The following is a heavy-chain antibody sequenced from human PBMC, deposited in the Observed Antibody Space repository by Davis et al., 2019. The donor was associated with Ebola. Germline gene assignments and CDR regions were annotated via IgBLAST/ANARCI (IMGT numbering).Heavy chain of an antibody. Sequence: GESLKISCAASGFTFSDSGMHWVRQAPGKGLDWVTFIENDGSIKSYEDSVKGRFTISRDNSKNMLYLEMNSLSPDDAAVYYCAKGGLTRYGFDVWGQGTMVTISS. D-gene: IGHD3-3*01. J-gene: IGHJ3*01. V-gene: IGHV3-30*02. CDR3: AKGGLTRYGFDV. CDR1: GFTFSDSG. CDR2: IENDGSIK.